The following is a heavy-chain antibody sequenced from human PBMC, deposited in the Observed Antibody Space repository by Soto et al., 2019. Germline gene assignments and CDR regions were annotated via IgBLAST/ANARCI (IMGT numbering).Heavy chain of an antibody. CDR1: GGSISSGDYY. CDR2: IYYSGST. V-gene: IGHV4-30-4*01. J-gene: IGHJ5*02. Sequence: SETLSLTCTVSGGSISSGDYYWSWIRQPPGKGLEWIGYIYYSGSTYYNPSLESRVTISVDTSKNQFSLKLSSVTAADTAVYYCARAARGYYDFWSGYFGISWFDPWGQGTLVTVSS. CDR3: ARAARGYYDFWSGYFGISWFDP. D-gene: IGHD3-3*01.